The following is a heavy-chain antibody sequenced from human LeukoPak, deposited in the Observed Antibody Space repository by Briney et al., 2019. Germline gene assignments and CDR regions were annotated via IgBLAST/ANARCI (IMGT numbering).Heavy chain of an antibody. J-gene: IGHJ6*02. Sequence: SGGSLRLSYAASGFTFSGSAVHWVRQASGKGLEWVGRIRSKANSYATAYAASVKGRFTISRDDSKNTAYLQMNSLKTEDTAVYYCARPRYSSLGMDVWGQGTTVTVSS. V-gene: IGHV3-73*01. CDR3: ARPRYSSLGMDV. CDR1: GFTFSGSA. D-gene: IGHD5-18*01. CDR2: IRSKANSYAT.